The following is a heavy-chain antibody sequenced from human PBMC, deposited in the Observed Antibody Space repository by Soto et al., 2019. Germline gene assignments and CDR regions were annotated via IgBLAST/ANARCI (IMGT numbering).Heavy chain of an antibody. CDR1: GFTFSSYA. V-gene: IGHV3-23*01. Sequence: PGGSLRLSCAASGFTFSSYAMSRVRQAPGKGLEWVSAISGSGGSTYYADSVKGRFTISRDNSKNTLYLQMNSLRAEDTAVYYCAKEEYVYGDYVYYYGMDVWGQGTTVTSP. J-gene: IGHJ6*02. D-gene: IGHD4-17*01. CDR3: AKEEYVYGDYVYYYGMDV. CDR2: ISGSGGST.